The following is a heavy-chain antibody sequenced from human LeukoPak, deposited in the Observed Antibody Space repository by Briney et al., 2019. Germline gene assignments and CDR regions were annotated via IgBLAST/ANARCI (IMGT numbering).Heavy chain of an antibody. V-gene: IGHV3-9*01. Sequence: GGSLRLSCAASGFTVSSHYMSWVRQAPGKGLEWVSGISWNSGSIGYADSVKGRFTISRDNAKNSLYLQMNSLRAEDTALYYCAKGDPVAVAGPWTGLGFGYWGQGTLVTVSS. J-gene: IGHJ4*02. CDR2: ISWNSGSI. CDR1: GFTVSSHY. D-gene: IGHD6-19*01. CDR3: AKGDPVAVAGPWTGLGFGY.